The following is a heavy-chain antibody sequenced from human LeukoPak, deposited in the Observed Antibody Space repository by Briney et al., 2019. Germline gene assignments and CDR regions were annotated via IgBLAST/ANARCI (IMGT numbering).Heavy chain of an antibody. CDR1: GFTFSDYW. J-gene: IGHJ5*02. V-gene: IGHV3-74*01. CDR3: AKSDWFDP. CDR2: IKGDGSST. Sequence: GGSLRLSCAASGFTFSDYWMPWVRQAPGKGLVWVSRIKGDGSSTSYADSVKGRFTISRDNAKNTLYLQMNSLRAEDTAVYYCAKSDWFDPWGQGTLVTVSS.